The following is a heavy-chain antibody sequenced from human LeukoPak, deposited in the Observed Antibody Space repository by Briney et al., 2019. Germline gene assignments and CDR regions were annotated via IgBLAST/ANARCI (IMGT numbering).Heavy chain of an antibody. V-gene: IGHV3-21*01. CDR2: ISSSSSYI. Sequence: PGGSLRLSCAASGFTFSSYSMNWVRQAPGKGLEWVSSISSSSSYIYYADSVKGRFTISRDNAKNSLYLQMNSLRAEDTAVYYCARDGDRLLLWFGELGTAYNWFDPWGQGTLVTVSS. J-gene: IGHJ5*02. CDR3: ARDGDRLLLWFGELGTAYNWFDP. CDR1: GFTFSSYS. D-gene: IGHD3-10*01.